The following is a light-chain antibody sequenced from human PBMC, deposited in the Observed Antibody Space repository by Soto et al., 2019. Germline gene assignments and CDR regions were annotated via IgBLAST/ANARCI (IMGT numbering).Light chain of an antibody. Sequence: EIVMTQSPATLSVSPGERATLSCRASQSVSSNLAWYQQKPGQAPRLLIYGASTRATGIPARFSGSGSGTEFTLTISSLQSEDFAVYYCQQYNNWPQTVGQGTKVDNK. CDR1: QSVSSN. CDR2: GAS. J-gene: IGKJ1*01. V-gene: IGKV3-15*01. CDR3: QQYNNWPQT.